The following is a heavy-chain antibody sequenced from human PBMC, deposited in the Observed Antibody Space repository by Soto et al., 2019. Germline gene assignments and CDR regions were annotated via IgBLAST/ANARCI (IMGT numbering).Heavy chain of an antibody. CDR3: AGREFASSSFHYYYYAVDV. Sequence: SETLSLTCAVDGGSFSDYFWTWIRKPPGEGLEWMGEINHSGSTNFNPSLKSRVAISADTARIQFSLRVTSVTSADTAVYYRAGREFASSSFHYYYYAVDVWGQGTTVTVSS. V-gene: IGHV4-34*01. CDR2: INHSGST. J-gene: IGHJ6*02. CDR1: GGSFSDYF. D-gene: IGHD6-6*01.